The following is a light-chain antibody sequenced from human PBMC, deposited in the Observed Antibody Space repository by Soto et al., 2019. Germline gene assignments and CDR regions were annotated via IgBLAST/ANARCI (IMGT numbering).Light chain of an antibody. CDR3: QQYGSSTLT. J-gene: IGKJ4*01. Sequence: IVLTQSAATLSLSPGERVTLSCRASQSVXSHFDWYQQKPGQAPRLLXDDASNRATGSPARFSGSGSGTDFTLTISRLEPEHFAVYYCQQYGSSTLTFGGGTKVDIK. V-gene: IGKV3-11*01. CDR1: QSVXSH. CDR2: DAS.